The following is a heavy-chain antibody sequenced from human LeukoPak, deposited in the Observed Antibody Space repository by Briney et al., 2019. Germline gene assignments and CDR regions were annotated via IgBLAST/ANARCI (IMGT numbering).Heavy chain of an antibody. D-gene: IGHD3-10*01. CDR1: GGSFSGYY. Sequence: SQTLSLTCAVYGGSFSGYYWSWIRQPPGKGLEWIGEINHSGSTNYNPSLKSRVTISVDTSKNQFSLKLSSVTAADTAVYYCARQGYYGSGNYNTFDYWGQGTLVTVSS. CDR2: INHSGST. V-gene: IGHV4-34*01. J-gene: IGHJ4*02. CDR3: ARQGYYGSGNYNTFDY.